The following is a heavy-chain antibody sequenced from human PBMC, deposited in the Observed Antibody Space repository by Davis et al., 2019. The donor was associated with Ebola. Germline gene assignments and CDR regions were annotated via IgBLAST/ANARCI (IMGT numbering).Heavy chain of an antibody. D-gene: IGHD3-3*01. CDR2: INHSGST. V-gene: IGHV4-38-2*02. CDR3: ARVHPLTIFGVVSRSYFDY. J-gene: IGHJ4*02. CDR1: GYSISSGYY. Sequence: PSETLSLTCTVSGYSISSGYYWGWIRQPPGKGLEWIGEINHSGSTNYNPSLKSRVTISVDTSKNQFSLKLSSVTAADTAVYYCARVHPLTIFGVVSRSYFDYWGQGTLVTVSS.